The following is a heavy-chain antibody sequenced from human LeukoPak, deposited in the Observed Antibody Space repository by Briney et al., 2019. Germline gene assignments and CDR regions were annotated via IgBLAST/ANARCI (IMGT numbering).Heavy chain of an antibody. Sequence: ASVKVSCKASGYTFTNYAMHWVRQAPGQRLEWMGWINTGNGNTKYSQEFQGRFTISRDTSASTAYMELSSLTSEDMAVYYCAREDSGSYYNYYYFYMDVWGKGTTVTISS. CDR3: AREDSGSYYNYYYFYMDV. D-gene: IGHD3-10*01. J-gene: IGHJ6*03. CDR1: GYTFTNYA. CDR2: INTGNGNT. V-gene: IGHV1-3*03.